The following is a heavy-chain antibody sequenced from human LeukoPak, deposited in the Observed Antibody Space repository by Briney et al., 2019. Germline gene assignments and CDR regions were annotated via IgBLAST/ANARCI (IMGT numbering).Heavy chain of an antibody. J-gene: IGHJ4*02. CDR2: ISYDGSNK. Sequence: PGGSLRLSCAASGFTFGSYGMHWVRQAPGKGLEWVAVISYDGSNKYYADSVKGRFTISRDKSENTLYLQMNSLRVEDTAVYYCAKDGLRYYYDSSGFYPGDCWGQGTLVTVSS. D-gene: IGHD3-22*01. V-gene: IGHV3-30*18. CDR3: AKDGLRYYYDSSGFYPGDC. CDR1: GFTFGSYG.